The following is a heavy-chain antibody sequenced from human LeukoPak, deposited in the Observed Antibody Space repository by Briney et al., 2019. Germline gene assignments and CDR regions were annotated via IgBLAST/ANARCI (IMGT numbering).Heavy chain of an antibody. CDR1: GFTFSSYG. V-gene: IGHV3-30*02. D-gene: IGHD5-12*01. J-gene: IGHJ4*02. CDR3: ATARYSGYAGWGEY. Sequence: GGSLRLSCAASGFTFSSYGMHWVRQAPGKGLEWVAFIRYDGSNKYYADYVKGRVTISRDNSKNTLYLQMNRLRATYTAVYYCATARYSGYAGWGEYWGQGTLVTASS. CDR2: IRYDGSNK.